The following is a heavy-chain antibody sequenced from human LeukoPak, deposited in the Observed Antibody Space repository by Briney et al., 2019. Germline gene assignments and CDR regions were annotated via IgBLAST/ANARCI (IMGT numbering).Heavy chain of an antibody. CDR1: GGSISRYY. CDR3: ARLLGIQLYYYDSGSREEDDYDI. Sequence: KASETLSLTCTVSGGSISRYYWSWIRQPPGKGLEWIGYIYKSGAANYNPSLTSRVTMSVDTSKNQFSPKLRSVTAADTAVYYCARLLGIQLYYYDSGSREEDDYDIWGQGTMVTVSS. CDR2: IYKSGAA. J-gene: IGHJ3*02. D-gene: IGHD3-10*01. V-gene: IGHV4-59*01.